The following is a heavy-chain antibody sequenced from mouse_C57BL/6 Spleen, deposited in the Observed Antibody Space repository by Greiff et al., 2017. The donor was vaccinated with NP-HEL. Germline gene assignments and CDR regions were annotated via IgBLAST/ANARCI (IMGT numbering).Heavy chain of an antibody. V-gene: IGHV3-6*01. J-gene: IGHJ2*01. D-gene: IGHD1-1*01. CDR3: ARQITTVVATDYFDY. CDR1: GYSITSGYY. Sequence: VQLKESGPGLVKPSQSLSLTCSVTGYSITSGYYWNWIRQFPGNKLEWMGYISYDGSNNYNPSLKNRISITRDTSKNQFFLKLNSVTTEDTATYYCARQITTVVATDYFDYWGQGTTLTVSS. CDR2: ISYDGSN.